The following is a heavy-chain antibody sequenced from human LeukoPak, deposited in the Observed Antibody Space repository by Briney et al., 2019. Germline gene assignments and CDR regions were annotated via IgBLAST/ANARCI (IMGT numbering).Heavy chain of an antibody. D-gene: IGHD3-3*01. CDR3: ARGGERFLEWLLYRQRGQKIRMKNWFDP. CDR1: GYTFSNYD. CDR2: MNPHSGNT. V-gene: IGHV1-8*03. J-gene: IGHJ5*02. Sequence: ASVKVSCKASGYTFSNYDINWVRQATGQRLEWMGWMNPHSGNTGYAQKFQGRVTITRNTAINTTYMELSSMRSDDTAVYYCARGGERFLEWLLYRQRGQKIRMKNWFDPWGQGTLVTVSS.